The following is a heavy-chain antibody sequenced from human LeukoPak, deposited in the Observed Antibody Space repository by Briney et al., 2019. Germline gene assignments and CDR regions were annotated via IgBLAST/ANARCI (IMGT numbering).Heavy chain of an antibody. CDR1: GFIVSNNY. V-gene: IGHV3-23*01. CDR2: ISGSGGST. Sequence: GGSLRLPCAASGFIVSNNYMSWVRQAPGKGLEWVSAISGSGGSTYYADSVKGRFTISRDNSKNTLYLQMNSLRAEDTAVYYCAKDDGAGITGDTAMVYYFDYWGQGTLVTVSS. D-gene: IGHD5-18*01. CDR3: AKDDGAGITGDTAMVYYFDY. J-gene: IGHJ4*02.